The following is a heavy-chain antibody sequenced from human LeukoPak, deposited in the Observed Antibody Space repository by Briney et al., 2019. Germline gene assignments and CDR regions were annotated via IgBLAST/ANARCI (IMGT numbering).Heavy chain of an antibody. CDR1: GFTVSSNY. D-gene: IGHD3-10*02. Sequence: GGSLRLSCAASGFTVSSNYMSWVRQAPGKGLEWVSVIYSGGSTYYADSVKGRFTISRDNSKNTLYLQMNSLRAEDTAVYYCVELGITMIGGVWGKGTTVTISS. J-gene: IGHJ6*04. V-gene: IGHV3-66*01. CDR3: VELGITMIGGV. CDR2: IYSGGST.